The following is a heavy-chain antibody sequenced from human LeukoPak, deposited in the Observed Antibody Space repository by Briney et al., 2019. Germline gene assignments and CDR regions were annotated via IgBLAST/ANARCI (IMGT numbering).Heavy chain of an antibody. V-gene: IGHV4-61*01. J-gene: IGHJ4*02. D-gene: IGHD1-26*01. CDR1: GYSISTGYY. Sequence: SETLSLTCTVSGYSISTGYYWGWIRQPPGKGLEWIGYIYYSGSTNYNPSLKSRVTISVDTSKNQFSLKLSSVTAADTAVYYCASFSGSYGSLWGQGTLVTVSS. CDR3: ASFSGSYGSL. CDR2: IYYSGST.